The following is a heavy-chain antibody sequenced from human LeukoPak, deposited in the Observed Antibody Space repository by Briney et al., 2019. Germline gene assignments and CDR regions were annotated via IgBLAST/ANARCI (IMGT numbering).Heavy chain of an antibody. CDR2: ISGSGGST. J-gene: IGHJ4*02. D-gene: IGHD3-16*01. CDR1: GFTLSSYA. Sequence: GGSLRLSCAASGFTLSSYAMSWVRQAPGKGLEWVSAISGSGGSTYYADSVKGRFTTSRDNSKNTVYPQMSSLTIEDTAVYYCAKEPGEGGSAFDYWGQGTLVTVYS. V-gene: IGHV3-23*01. CDR3: AKEPGEGGSAFDY.